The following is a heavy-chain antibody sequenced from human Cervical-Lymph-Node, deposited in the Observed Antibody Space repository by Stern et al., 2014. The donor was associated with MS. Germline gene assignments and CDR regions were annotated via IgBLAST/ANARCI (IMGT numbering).Heavy chain of an antibody. V-gene: IGHV3-21*01. J-gene: IGHJ5*02. Sequence: EDQLVESGGGLVKPGGSLRLSCAASGFTFSSYSMNWVRQAPGKGLEWVSSISSSSSYRYYADSVKGRFTISRDNAKNSLYLQMNSLRAEDTAVYYCARERTNSGSHIGFDPWGQGTLVTVSS. CDR1: GFTFSSYS. CDR3: ARERTNSGSHIGFDP. CDR2: ISSSSSYR. D-gene: IGHD1-26*01.